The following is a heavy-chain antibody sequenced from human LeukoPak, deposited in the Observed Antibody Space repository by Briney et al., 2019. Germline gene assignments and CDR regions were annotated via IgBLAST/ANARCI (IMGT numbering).Heavy chain of an antibody. CDR2: ISYDGSNK. V-gene: IGHV3-30*03. Sequence: GGSLRLSCAGSEFTFSSYGMHWVRQAPGKGLEWVAVISYDGSNKYYADSVKGRFTISRDNSKNTLYLQMNSLRAEDTAVYYCARDSSSWQYWGQGTLVTVSS. CDR1: EFTFSSYG. D-gene: IGHD6-13*01. CDR3: ARDSSSWQY. J-gene: IGHJ4*02.